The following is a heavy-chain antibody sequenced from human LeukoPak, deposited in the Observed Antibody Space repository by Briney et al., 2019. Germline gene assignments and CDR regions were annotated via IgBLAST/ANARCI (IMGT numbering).Heavy chain of an antibody. CDR3: ARDLYGSGWYVDY. CDR1: GFTFSSHF. D-gene: IGHD6-19*01. V-gene: IGHV3-21*01. J-gene: IGHJ4*02. Sequence: PGGSLRLSCAASGFTFSSHFMNWVRQAPGRGLEWVSSISSSSSYIYYADSVKGRFTISRDNARNSLYLQMNSLRVEDTAVYYCARDLYGSGWYVDYWGQGTLVTVSS. CDR2: ISSSSSYI.